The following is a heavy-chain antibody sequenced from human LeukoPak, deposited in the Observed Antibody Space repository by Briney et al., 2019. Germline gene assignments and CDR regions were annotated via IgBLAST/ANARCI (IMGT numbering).Heavy chain of an antibody. J-gene: IGHJ4*02. CDR2: INPNSGGT. CDR1: GYTFTSYD. V-gene: IGHV1-2*02. Sequence: ASVKVSCKASGYTFTSYDINWVRQATGQGLEWMGWINPNSGGTKYAQKFQGRVTMTRDTSISTAYMELSRLRSDDTAIYYCARLMTTVVTPLGYWGQGTLVTVSS. D-gene: IGHD4-23*01. CDR3: ARLMTTVVTPLGY.